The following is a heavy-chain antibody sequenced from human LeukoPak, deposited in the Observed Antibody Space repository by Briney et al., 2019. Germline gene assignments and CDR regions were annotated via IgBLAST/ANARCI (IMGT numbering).Heavy chain of an antibody. CDR1: GFTFSSYG. CDR3: ARTMTTVTPGGY. J-gene: IGHJ4*02. V-gene: IGHV3-30*02. CDR2: IRYDGSNK. D-gene: IGHD4-17*01. Sequence: PGGSLRLSCAASGFTFSSYGMHWVRQAPGKGLEWVAFIRYDGSNKYYADSVKGRFTISRDNSKNTLYLQMNSLGAEDTAVYYCARTMTTVTPGGYWGQGTLVTVSS.